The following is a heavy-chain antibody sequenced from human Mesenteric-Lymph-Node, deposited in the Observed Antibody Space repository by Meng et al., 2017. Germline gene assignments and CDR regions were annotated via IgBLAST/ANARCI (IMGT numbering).Heavy chain of an antibody. V-gene: IGHV5-51*01. D-gene: IGHD3-10*01. J-gene: IGHJ4*02. CDR3: ARGDGDGQIGGFDY. CDR2: IYRDDSDT. Sequence: GGSLRLSCKISGDSGYILSSYWIAWVRQMPGKGLEWMGIIYRDDSDTRYNPAFQGQVTISADRSISTAYLHWSSLKASDTAIYYCARGDGDGQIGGFDYWGQGTLVTVSS. CDR1: GYILSSYW.